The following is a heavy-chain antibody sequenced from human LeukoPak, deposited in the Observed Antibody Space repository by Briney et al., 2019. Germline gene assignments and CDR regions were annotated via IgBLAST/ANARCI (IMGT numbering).Heavy chain of an antibody. Sequence: ASVKVSCKASGYTFTSYGISWVRQAPGQGLEWMGWINPNSGGTNYAQKFQGWVTMTRDTSISTAYMELSRLRSDDTAVYYCARGDYGGGDYWGQGTLVTVSS. V-gene: IGHV1-2*04. D-gene: IGHD4-23*01. CDR3: ARGDYGGGDY. CDR1: GYTFTSYG. J-gene: IGHJ4*02. CDR2: INPNSGGT.